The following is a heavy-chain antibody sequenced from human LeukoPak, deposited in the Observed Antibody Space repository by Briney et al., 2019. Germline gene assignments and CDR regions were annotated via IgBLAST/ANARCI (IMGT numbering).Heavy chain of an antibody. V-gene: IGHV4-30-2*01. Sequence: SETLSLTCTVSGGSISSGGYYWSWIRQPPGKGLEWIGYIYHSGSTYYNPSLKSRVTISVDRSKNQFSLKLSSVTAADTAVYYCARDYSIAARPPNYYYYYYMDVWGKGTTVTVSS. CDR1: GGSISSGGYY. D-gene: IGHD6-6*01. CDR2: IYHSGST. J-gene: IGHJ6*03. CDR3: ARDYSIAARPPNYYYYYYMDV.